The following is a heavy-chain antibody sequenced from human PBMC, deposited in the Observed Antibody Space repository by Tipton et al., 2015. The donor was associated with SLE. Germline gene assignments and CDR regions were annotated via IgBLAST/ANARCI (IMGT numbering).Heavy chain of an antibody. CDR2: MYSVST. CDR3: ARGSPGRSEGHYKDYHYGIDV. D-gene: IGHD3-9*01. CDR1: GSSIISGTDY. Sequence: TLSLTCIVSGSSIISGTDYWNWIRQPAGKGLEWIGRMYSVSTTYNPSLKSRVTMSLDTSKNQFYLKLSSVTAADTAVYYCARGSPGRSEGHYKDYHYGIDVWGQGTTVTVSS. J-gene: IGHJ6*02. V-gene: IGHV4-61*02.